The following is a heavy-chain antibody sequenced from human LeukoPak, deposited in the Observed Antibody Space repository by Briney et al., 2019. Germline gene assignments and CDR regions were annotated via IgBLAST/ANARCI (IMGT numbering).Heavy chain of an antibody. CDR3: ARARSVYSSSSKPPNWFDP. Sequence: ASVKVSCKASGYTFTSCDINWVRQATGQGLEWMGWMNPNSGNTGYAQKFQGRVTMTRNTSISTAYMELSSLRSEDTAVYYCARARSVYSSSSKPPNWFDPWGQGTLVTVSS. J-gene: IGHJ5*02. V-gene: IGHV1-8*01. D-gene: IGHD6-6*01. CDR1: GYTFTSCD. CDR2: MNPNSGNT.